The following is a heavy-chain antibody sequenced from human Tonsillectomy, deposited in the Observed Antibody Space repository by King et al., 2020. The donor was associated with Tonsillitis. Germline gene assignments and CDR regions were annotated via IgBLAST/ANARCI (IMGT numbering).Heavy chain of an antibody. CDR1: GGTISNYA. CDR2: VIPIFGTS. J-gene: IGHJ6*02. V-gene: IGHV1-69*01. Sequence: VQLVESGAEVKKPGSSVKVSCKASGGTISNYAISWVRQAPGQGLEWIGGVIPIFGTSKSAHKFQGRVTITADESTSTVYLELSSLRSEDTAVYYCARDSLEVAAALSIYYFGMDVWGQGTTVTVSS. D-gene: IGHD6-13*01. CDR3: ARDSLEVAAALSIYYFGMDV.